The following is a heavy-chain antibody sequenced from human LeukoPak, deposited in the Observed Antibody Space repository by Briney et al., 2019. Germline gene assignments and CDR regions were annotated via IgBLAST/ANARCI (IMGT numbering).Heavy chain of an antibody. V-gene: IGHV1-8*01. CDR2: MNPNSGNT. CDR1: GYTFTSYD. J-gene: IGHJ4*02. CDR3: ARGLYCGGDCYWDFDY. D-gene: IGHD2-21*02. Sequence: GASVKVSCKASGYTFTSYDINWVRQATGQGLEWMGWMNPNSGNTGYAQKFQGRVTMTRNTSISTAYMELSSLRSEDTAVYYCARGLYCGGDCYWDFDYWGQGTLVTVSS.